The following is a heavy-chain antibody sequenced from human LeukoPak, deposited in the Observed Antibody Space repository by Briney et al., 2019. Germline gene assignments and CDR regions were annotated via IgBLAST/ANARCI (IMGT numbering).Heavy chain of an antibody. CDR3: ARELYGRLEY. CDR2: INPYNGNT. Sequence: ASVKVSCEASGYTFTTYGITWVRQAPGQGLECMGWINPYNGNTNYAQKLQGRVTMTTDTSTSTAYMELRSLRSDDTAVYYCARELYGRLEYWGQGTLVTVSS. CDR1: GYTFTTYG. J-gene: IGHJ4*02. D-gene: IGHD2-2*02. V-gene: IGHV1-18*01.